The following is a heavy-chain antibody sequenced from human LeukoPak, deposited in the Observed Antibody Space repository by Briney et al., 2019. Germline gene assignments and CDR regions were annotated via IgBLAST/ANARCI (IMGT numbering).Heavy chain of an antibody. Sequence: GGSLRLSCAASGFTFSNSAMSWVRQAPGKGLEWVTGISGSGGGTYYADSVKGRFTISRDNSKNTLYVQMNSLRAADTAVYYCAKAAGRGYNYGDYFDYWGQGTLVTVSS. CDR1: GFTFSNSA. J-gene: IGHJ4*02. D-gene: IGHD5-18*01. CDR3: AKAAGRGYNYGDYFDY. CDR2: ISGSGGGT. V-gene: IGHV3-23*01.